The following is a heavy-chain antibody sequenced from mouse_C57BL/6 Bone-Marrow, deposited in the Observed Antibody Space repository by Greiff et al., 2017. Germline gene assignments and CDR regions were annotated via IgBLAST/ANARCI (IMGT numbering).Heavy chain of an antibody. Sequence: EVQLQQSGAELVRPGASVKLSCTASGFNIKDDYMHWVKQRPEQGLEWIGWIDPENGDTEYASKFQGKATITAATSSNTAYLQLSSLTSEDTAVYYCTTGPRFAYWGQGTLVTVSA. CDR1: GFNIKDDY. D-gene: IGHD6-1*01. CDR2: IDPENGDT. CDR3: TTGPRFAY. J-gene: IGHJ3*01. V-gene: IGHV14-4*01.